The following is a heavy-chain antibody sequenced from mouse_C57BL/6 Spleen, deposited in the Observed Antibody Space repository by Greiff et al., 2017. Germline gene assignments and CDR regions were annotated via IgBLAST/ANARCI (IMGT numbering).Heavy chain of an antibody. D-gene: IGHD2-1*01. Sequence: QVQLQQSGAELMKPGASVKLSCKASGYTFTSYWMHWVKQRPGQGLEWIGNINPSNGGTNYNEKFKSKATLTVDKSSSTAYMQLSSLTSEDSAVYYCARERDYGNCFDYWGQGTTLTVSS. V-gene: IGHV1-53*01. CDR2: INPSNGGT. J-gene: IGHJ2*01. CDR3: ARERDYGNCFDY. CDR1: GYTFTSYW.